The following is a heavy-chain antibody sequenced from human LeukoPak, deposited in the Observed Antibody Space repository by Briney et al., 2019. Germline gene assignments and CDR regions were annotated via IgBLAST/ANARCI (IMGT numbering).Heavy chain of an antibody. CDR2: IKSKTDGGTP. CDR1: GFTFNNPW. D-gene: IGHD2-15*01. J-gene: IGHJ4*02. V-gene: IGHV3-15*01. CDR3: TTEGGWSFYFDY. Sequence: GGSLRLSCAASGFTFNNPWMSWVRQAPGKGLEWVGRIKSKTDGGTPDYAAPVKGRFTISRDDSKNALYLQMNSLKTEDTAVYYCTTEGGWSFYFDYWGQGTLVTVSS.